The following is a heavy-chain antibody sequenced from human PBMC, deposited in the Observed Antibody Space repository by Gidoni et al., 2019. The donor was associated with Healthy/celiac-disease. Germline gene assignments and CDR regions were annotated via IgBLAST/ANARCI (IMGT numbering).Heavy chain of an antibody. CDR2: IYYSGST. Sequence: QLQLQESGPGLVKPSETLSLTCTVSGGSISSSSYYWGWIRQPPGKGLEWIGGIYYSGSTYYNPSLKSRVTISVDTSKNQFSLKLSSVTAADTAVYYCASHGSSGWYYFDYWGQGTLVTVSS. V-gene: IGHV4-39*01. D-gene: IGHD6-19*01. J-gene: IGHJ4*02. CDR1: GGSISSSSYY. CDR3: ASHGSSGWYYFDY.